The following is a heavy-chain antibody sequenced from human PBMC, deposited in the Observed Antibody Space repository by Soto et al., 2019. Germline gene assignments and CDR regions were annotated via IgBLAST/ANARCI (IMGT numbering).Heavy chain of an antibody. D-gene: IGHD6-13*01. J-gene: IGHJ3*02. Sequence: QVQLVQSGAEVKKPGASVKVSCKASGYTFTTYAIHWVRQAPGQRLEWMGWINAGNGNTKYSQKFQGRVTITTNTSASTSYMELSSLRYEDTAVYYCARGRTIVADGTSAFDIWGQGTMVTVSS. V-gene: IGHV1-3*01. CDR1: GYTFTTYA. CDR2: INAGNGNT. CDR3: ARGRTIVADGTSAFDI.